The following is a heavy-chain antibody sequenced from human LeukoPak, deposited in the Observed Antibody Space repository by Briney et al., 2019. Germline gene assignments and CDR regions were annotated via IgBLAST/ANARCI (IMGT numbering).Heavy chain of an antibody. CDR2: IYSGGST. CDR1: GFTVSSNY. CDR3: ASGGYFSYYGMDV. Sequence: GGSLRLSCAASGFTVSSNYMSWVRQAPGKGLEWVSVIYSGGSTYYADSVKGRFTISRDNSKNTLYLQMNSLRAEDTAVYYCASGGYFSYYGMDVWAQGTTLTVPS. J-gene: IGHJ6*02. V-gene: IGHV3-53*01.